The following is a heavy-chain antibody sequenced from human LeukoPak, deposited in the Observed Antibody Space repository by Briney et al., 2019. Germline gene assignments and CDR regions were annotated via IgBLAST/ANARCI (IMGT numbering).Heavy chain of an antibody. Sequence: SETLSLTCTVSGGSISSSSYYWGWIRQPPGKGLEWIGSIYYSGSTYYNPSLKSRATISVDTSKNQFSLKLSSVTAADTAVYYCARQTTVTTRVGYYYYYGMDVWGQGTTVTVSS. CDR2: IYYSGST. V-gene: IGHV4-39*01. D-gene: IGHD4-17*01. J-gene: IGHJ6*02. CDR3: ARQTTVTTRVGYYYYYGMDV. CDR1: GGSISSSSYY.